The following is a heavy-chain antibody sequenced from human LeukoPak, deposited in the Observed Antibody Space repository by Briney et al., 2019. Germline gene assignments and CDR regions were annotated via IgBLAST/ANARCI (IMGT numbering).Heavy chain of an antibody. CDR1: GFTFSSYA. J-gene: IGHJ4*02. CDR3: AKDASVVITDGGYYFDY. CDR2: ISGSGGST. D-gene: IGHD3-22*01. Sequence: PGGSLRLSCAASGFTFSSYAMSWVRQAPGKGLEWVSAISGSGGSTYYADSVKGRFTISRDNSKNTLYLQMNSLRAEDTALYYCAKDASVVITDGGYYFDYWGQGTLVTVSS. V-gene: IGHV3-23*01.